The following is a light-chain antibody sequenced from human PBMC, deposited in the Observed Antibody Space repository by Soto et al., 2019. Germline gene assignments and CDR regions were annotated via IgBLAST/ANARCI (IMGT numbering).Light chain of an antibody. CDR1: QTISSW. J-gene: IGKJ1*01. CDR2: KAS. Sequence: DIQMPPSPSTLSGSLGARVTITCRASQTISSWLAWYRQKPGKAPKLLIYKASTLKSGVPSRFSGSGSGTEFTLTISSLQPDDFATYYCQHYNSYSEAFGQGTKVDIK. V-gene: IGKV1-5*03. CDR3: QHYNSYSEA.